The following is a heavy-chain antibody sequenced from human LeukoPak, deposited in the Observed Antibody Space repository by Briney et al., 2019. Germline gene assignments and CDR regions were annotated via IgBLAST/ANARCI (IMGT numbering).Heavy chain of an antibody. D-gene: IGHD3-22*01. J-gene: IGHJ6*02. CDR2: MNPNSGNT. V-gene: IGHV1-8*01. CDR1: GYTFTSYD. CDR3: AKAIAHLYYDSSGYYYTPRGYYYYGMDV. Sequence: GSVKVSCKASGYTFTSYDINWVRQATGQGLEWMGWMNPNSGNTGYAQKFQGRVTMTRNTSISTAYMELSSLRSEDTAVYYCAKAIAHLYYDSSGYYYTPRGYYYYGMDVWGQGTTVTVSS.